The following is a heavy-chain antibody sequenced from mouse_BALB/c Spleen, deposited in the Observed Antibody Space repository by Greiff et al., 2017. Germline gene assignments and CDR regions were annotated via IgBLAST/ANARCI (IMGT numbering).Heavy chain of an antibody. J-gene: IGHJ3*01. Sequence: EVKVVESGGGLVQPGGSLRLSCATSGFTFSDFYMEWVRQPPGKRLEWIAASRNKANDYTTEYSASVKGRFIVSRDTSQSILYLQMNALRAEDTAIYYCARDAIYYGGFAYWGQGTLVTVSA. CDR1: GFTFSDFY. CDR3: ARDAIYYGGFAY. V-gene: IGHV7-1*02. CDR2: SRNKANDYTT. D-gene: IGHD2-1*01.